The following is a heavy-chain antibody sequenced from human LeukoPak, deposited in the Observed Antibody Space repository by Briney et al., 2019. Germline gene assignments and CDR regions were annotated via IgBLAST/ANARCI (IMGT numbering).Heavy chain of an antibody. V-gene: IGHV1-18*04. D-gene: IGHD2-8*01. CDR3: ARDLLVYAKGAGGY. Sequence: ASVKVSCKASGYTFTGYYMHWVRQAPGQGLEWMGWISAYNGNTNYAQKLQGRVTMTTDTSTSTAYMELRSLRSDDTAVYYCARDLLVYAKGAGGYWGQGTLVTVSS. J-gene: IGHJ4*02. CDR1: GYTFTGYY. CDR2: ISAYNGNT.